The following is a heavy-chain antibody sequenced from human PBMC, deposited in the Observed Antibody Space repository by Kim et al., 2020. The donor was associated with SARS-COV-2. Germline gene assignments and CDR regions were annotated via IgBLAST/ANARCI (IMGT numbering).Heavy chain of an antibody. CDR2: IKQDGSEK. Sequence: GGSLRLSCAASGFTFSSYWMSWVRQAPGKGLEWVANIKQDGSEKYYVDSVKGRFTISRDNAKNSLYLQMNGLRAEDTAVYYCAREGVYCSGGSCYGEFGYWGQGTLVTVSS. D-gene: IGHD2-15*01. J-gene: IGHJ4*02. V-gene: IGHV3-7*01. CDR3: AREGVYCSGGSCYGEFGY. CDR1: GFTFSSYW.